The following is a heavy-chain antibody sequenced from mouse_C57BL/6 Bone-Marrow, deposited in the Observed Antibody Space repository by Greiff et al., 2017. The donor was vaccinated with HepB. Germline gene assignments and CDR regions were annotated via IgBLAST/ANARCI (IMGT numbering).Heavy chain of an antibody. D-gene: IGHD2-1*01. Sequence: DVKLEESGGGLVKPGGSLKLSCAASGFTFSSYAMSWVRQTPEKRLEWVATISDGGSYTYYPDNVKGRFTISRDNAKNNLYLQMSHLKSEDTAMYYCARGPVTDYFDYWGQGTTLTVSS. J-gene: IGHJ2*01. CDR2: ISDGGSYT. CDR1: GFTFSSYA. CDR3: ARGPVTDYFDY. V-gene: IGHV5-4*03.